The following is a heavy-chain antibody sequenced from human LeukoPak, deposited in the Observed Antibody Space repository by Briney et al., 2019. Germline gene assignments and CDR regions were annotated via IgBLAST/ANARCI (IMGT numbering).Heavy chain of an antibody. Sequence: PGGSLRLSCAASGFTFSSYSMNRVRQAPGKGLEWVSYISSSSSTIYYADSVKGRFTISRDNAKNSLYLQMNSLRDEDTAVYYCARDPPGSLQHYDSSGYYRKRFDYWGQGTLVTVSS. D-gene: IGHD3-22*01. V-gene: IGHV3-48*02. CDR2: ISSSSSTI. CDR1: GFTFSSYS. CDR3: ARDPPGSLQHYDSSGYYRKRFDY. J-gene: IGHJ4*02.